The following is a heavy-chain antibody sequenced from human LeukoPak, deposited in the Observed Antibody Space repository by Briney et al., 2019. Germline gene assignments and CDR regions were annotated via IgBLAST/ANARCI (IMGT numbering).Heavy chain of an antibody. CDR2: ISAYNGNT. CDR1: GYTFTSYG. Sequence: GASVKVSCKASGYTFTSYGISWVRQAPGQGLEWMGWISAYNGNTNYAQKLQGRVTMTTDTSTRTVYMALRSLRADDTAGYYCARVDPIVVVPAAIFVYYGMDVWGQGTTVTVSS. V-gene: IGHV1-18*01. J-gene: IGHJ6*02. D-gene: IGHD2-2*01. CDR3: ARVDPIVVVPAAIFVYYGMDV.